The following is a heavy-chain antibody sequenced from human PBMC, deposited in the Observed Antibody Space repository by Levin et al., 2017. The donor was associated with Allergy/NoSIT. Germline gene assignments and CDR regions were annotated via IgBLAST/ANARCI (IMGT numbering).Heavy chain of an antibody. CDR2: ISGSGGST. CDR1: GFTFSSYA. V-gene: IGHV3-23*01. Sequence: GGSLRLSCAASGFTFSSYAMSWVRQAPGKGLEWVSAISGSGGSTYYADSVKGRFTISRDNSKNTLYLQMNSLRAEDTAVYYCAKDRNPYCSGGSCYAEYFQHWGQGTLVTVSS. J-gene: IGHJ1*01. CDR3: AKDRNPYCSGGSCYAEYFQH. D-gene: IGHD2-15*01.